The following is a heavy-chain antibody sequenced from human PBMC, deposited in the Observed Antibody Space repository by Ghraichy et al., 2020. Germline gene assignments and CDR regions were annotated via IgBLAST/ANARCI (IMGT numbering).Heavy chain of an antibody. CDR2: IHPSSGTI. CDR3: ARTRAAKVTTMWFDP. CDR1: GFTFSVHG. J-gene: IGHJ5*02. D-gene: IGHD4-17*01. Sequence: GGSLRLSCAASGFTFSVHGMNWVRQAPGKGLEWVSYIHPSSGTIYYADSVKGRFTISRDNAKSSLNLQMNSLRDEDTAVYYCARTRAAKVTTMWFDPWGQGTLVTVSS. V-gene: IGHV3-48*02.